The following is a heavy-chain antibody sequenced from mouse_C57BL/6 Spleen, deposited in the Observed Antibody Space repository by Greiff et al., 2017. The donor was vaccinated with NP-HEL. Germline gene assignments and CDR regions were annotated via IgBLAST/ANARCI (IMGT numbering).Heavy chain of an antibody. CDR1: GFSLSTSGMG. CDR2: IYWDDDK. Sequence: QVTLKVSGPGILQPSQTLSLSCSFSGFSLSTSGMGVSWIRQPSGLGLDWLVHIYWDDDKRYNPFLKSRRTISEDNSRNHVFLKITSVDTADTAAYYCARRGDGSRVYAMDYWGQGTSVTVSS. V-gene: IGHV8-12*01. J-gene: IGHJ4*01. CDR3: ARRGDGSRVYAMDY. D-gene: IGHD1-1*01.